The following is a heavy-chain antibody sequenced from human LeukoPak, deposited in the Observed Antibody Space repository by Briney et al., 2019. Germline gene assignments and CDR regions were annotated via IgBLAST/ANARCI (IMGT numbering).Heavy chain of an antibody. V-gene: IGHV3-48*01. CDR3: ARGRYYDTSAYNYFDP. Sequence: GGSLRLSCAASGFTFSAYSMNWIRQAPGKGLEWISYISGSGRSIFSADSVRSRFTISRDNANNSLFLQMNSLRAEDTAVYYCARGRYYDTSAYNYFDPWGQGTLVTVSS. CDR2: ISGSGRSI. J-gene: IGHJ5*02. D-gene: IGHD3-22*01. CDR1: GFTFSAYS.